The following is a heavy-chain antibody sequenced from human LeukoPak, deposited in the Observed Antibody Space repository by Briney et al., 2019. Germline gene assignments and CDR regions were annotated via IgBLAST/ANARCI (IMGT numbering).Heavy chain of an antibody. CDR1: GFKFSSYS. Sequence: PGGSLRLSCAASGFKFSSYSMSWVRQAPGKGLEWVSFIYSDNTHYSDSVKGRFTISRDNSKNTLYLQMNSLRAEDTAVYYCARRAGAYSHPYDYWGQGTLVTVSS. D-gene: IGHD4/OR15-4a*01. J-gene: IGHJ4*02. CDR2: IYSDNT. V-gene: IGHV3-53*01. CDR3: ARRAGAYSHPYDY.